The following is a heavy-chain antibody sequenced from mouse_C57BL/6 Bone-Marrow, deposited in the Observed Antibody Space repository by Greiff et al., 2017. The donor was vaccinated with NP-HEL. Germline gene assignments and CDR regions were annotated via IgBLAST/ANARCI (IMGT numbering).Heavy chain of an antibody. CDR2: INPGSGGT. CDR3: ARYSNYPNWYFDV. CDR1: GYAFTNYL. D-gene: IGHD2-5*01. V-gene: IGHV1-54*01. J-gene: IGHJ1*03. Sequence: QVQLQQSGAELVRPGTSVKVSCKASGYAFTNYLIEWVKQRPGQGLEWIGVINPGSGGTTYNEKFKGKTTLTADKSSNTAYMQLSSLTSEDSAVYFCARYSNYPNWYFDVWGTGTTVTVSS.